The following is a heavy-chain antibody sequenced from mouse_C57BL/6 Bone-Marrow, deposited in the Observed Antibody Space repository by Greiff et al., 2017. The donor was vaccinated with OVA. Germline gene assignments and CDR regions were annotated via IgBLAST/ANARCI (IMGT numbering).Heavy chain of an antibody. CDR1: GYTFTSYG. Sequence: LVESGAELARPGASVKLSCKASGYTFTSYGISWVKQRTGQGLEWIGEIYPRSGNTYYNEKFKGKATLTADKSSSTAYMELRSLTSEDSAVYFCARDYYGSSSFAYWGQGTLVTVSA. CDR2: IYPRSGNT. D-gene: IGHD1-1*01. J-gene: IGHJ3*01. CDR3: ARDYYGSSSFAY. V-gene: IGHV1-81*01.